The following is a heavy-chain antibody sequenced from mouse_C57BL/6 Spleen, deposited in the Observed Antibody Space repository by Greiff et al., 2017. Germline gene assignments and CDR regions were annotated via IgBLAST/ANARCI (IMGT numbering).Heavy chain of an antibody. CDR3: ARQLGLREFYFDY. Sequence: VKLMESGPGLVQPSQSLSITCTVSGFSLTSYGVHWVRQSPGKGLEWLGVIWSGGSTDYNAAFISRLSISKDNSKSQVFFKMNSLQADDTAIDYCARQLGLREFYFDYWGQGTTLTVSS. J-gene: IGHJ2*01. D-gene: IGHD3-1*01. V-gene: IGHV2-2*01. CDR1: GFSLTSYG. CDR2: IWSGGST.